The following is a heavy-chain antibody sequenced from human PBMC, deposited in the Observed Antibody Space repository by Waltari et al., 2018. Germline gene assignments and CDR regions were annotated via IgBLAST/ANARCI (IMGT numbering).Heavy chain of an antibody. J-gene: IGHJ4*02. Sequence: QVQLVESGGGVVQPGGSLRLSCAASGFTFSSYGMHWVRQAPGKGLEWVAFIRYDGSNKDYADSVKGRFTIARDNSKNTLYLQMNSLRAEDTAVYYCAKDPPPKQRGIAVAGPVDYWGQGTLVTVSS. CDR3: AKDPPPKQRGIAVAGPVDY. V-gene: IGHV3-30*02. D-gene: IGHD6-19*01. CDR1: GFTFSSYG. CDR2: IRYDGSNK.